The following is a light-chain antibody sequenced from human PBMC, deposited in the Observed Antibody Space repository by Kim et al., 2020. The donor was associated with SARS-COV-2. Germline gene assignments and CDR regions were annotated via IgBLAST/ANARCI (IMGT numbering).Light chain of an antibody. V-gene: IGKV1-39*01. CDR3: HQTYISPFT. CDR2: AAS. CDR1: QNINSH. Sequence: DIQMTQSPSSLSASVGDRVTITCRTSQNINSHLNWYHQKPWRAPKLLIYAASTLQGGVPSRFSGSGSETDFTLTISSLQPEDFATYFCHQTYISPFTFGPGTKVDIK. J-gene: IGKJ3*01.